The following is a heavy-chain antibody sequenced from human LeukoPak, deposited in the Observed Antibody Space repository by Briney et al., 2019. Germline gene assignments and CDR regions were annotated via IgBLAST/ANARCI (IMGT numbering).Heavy chain of an antibody. Sequence: PGGSLRLSCAASGFTFTKYWMTWVRQAPGKGLEWVGNIKQDGSDKNYMDSVKGRFTISRDNTKNSVYLQMNSLRAEDAALYYCAKDMRAYYYYGMDVWGQGTTVTVSS. CDR2: IKQDGSDK. J-gene: IGHJ6*02. CDR3: AKDMRAYYYYGMDV. CDR1: GFTFTKYW. V-gene: IGHV3-7*03. D-gene: IGHD3-16*01.